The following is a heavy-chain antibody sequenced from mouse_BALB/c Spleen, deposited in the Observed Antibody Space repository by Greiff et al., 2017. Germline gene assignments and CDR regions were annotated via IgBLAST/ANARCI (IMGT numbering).Heavy chain of an antibody. V-gene: IGHV1-9*01. Sequence: VQLQQSGAELMKPGASVKISCKATGYTFSSYWIEWVKQRPGHGLEWIGEILPGSGSTNYNEKFKGKATFTADTSSNTAYMQLSSLTSEDSAVYYCARRGDLTGSYYYAMDYWGQGTSVTVSS. CDR1: GYTFSSYW. CDR3: ARRGDLTGSYYYAMDY. J-gene: IGHJ4*01. D-gene: IGHD4-1*01. CDR2: ILPGSGST.